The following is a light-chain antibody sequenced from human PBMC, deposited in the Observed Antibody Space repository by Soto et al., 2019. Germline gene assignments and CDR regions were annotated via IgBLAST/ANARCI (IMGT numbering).Light chain of an antibody. Sequence: DIQMTQSPSTLSGSVGDRVTISCRDSQTISSWLAWYQQKQGKAPKIXIYKASTLKSGVPSRFSGSGSGTEFTLTISSLQPDDFATDYCQHYNSYPEAFGQGTKVDIK. CDR3: QHYNSYPEA. CDR2: KAS. CDR1: QTISSW. J-gene: IGKJ1*01. V-gene: IGKV1-5*03.